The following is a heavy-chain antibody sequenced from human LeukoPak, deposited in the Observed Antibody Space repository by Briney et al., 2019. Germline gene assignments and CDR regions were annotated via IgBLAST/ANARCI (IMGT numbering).Heavy chain of an antibody. CDR1: GFTFSSYS. V-gene: IGHV3-21*01. Sequence: KPGGSLRLSCAASGFTFSSYSMNWVRQAPGKGLEWVSSISSSSSYIYYADSVKGRFPISRDNAKNSLYLQMNSLRAEDTAVYYCARDFYGDYPSRYFDYWGQGTLVTVSS. D-gene: IGHD4-17*01. CDR2: ISSSSSYI. J-gene: IGHJ4*02. CDR3: ARDFYGDYPSRYFDY.